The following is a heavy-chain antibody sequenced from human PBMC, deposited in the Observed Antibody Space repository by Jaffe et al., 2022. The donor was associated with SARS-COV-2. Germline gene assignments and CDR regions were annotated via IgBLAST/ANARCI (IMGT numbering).Heavy chain of an antibody. CDR2: INHSGST. J-gene: IGHJ6*03. V-gene: IGHV4-34*01. CDR1: GGSFSGYY. CDR3: ARGYPQYSWGQLSRGSCYMDV. Sequence: QVQLQQWGAGLLKPSETLSLTCAVYGGSFSGYYWSWIRQPPGKGLEWIGEINHSGSTNYNPSLKSRVTISVDTSKNQFSLKLSSVTAADTAVYYCARGYPQYSWGQLSRGSCYMDVWGKGTTVTVSS. D-gene: IGHD1-26*01.